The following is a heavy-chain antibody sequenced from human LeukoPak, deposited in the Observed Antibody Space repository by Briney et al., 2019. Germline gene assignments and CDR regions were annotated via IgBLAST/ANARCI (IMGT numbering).Heavy chain of an antibody. CDR3: AREKDSSGYFYFVY. CDR2: INPSGGST. Sequence: ASVKVSCKASVSTSTTYYIHWVRQAPGQGLEWMGLINPSGGSTSYAQKFQGRLTMTRHTSTSTVYMELSSLRSEDTAVYYCAREKDSSGYFYFVYWGQGTLVTVSS. CDR1: VSTSTTYY. D-gene: IGHD3-22*01. J-gene: IGHJ4*02. V-gene: IGHV1-46*01.